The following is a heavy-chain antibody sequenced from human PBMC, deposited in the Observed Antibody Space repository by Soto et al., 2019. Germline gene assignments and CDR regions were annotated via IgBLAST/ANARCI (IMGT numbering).Heavy chain of an antibody. J-gene: IGHJ4*02. D-gene: IGHD3-9*01. CDR2: IYYSGST. V-gene: IGHV4-30-4*01. Sequence: PSETLSLTCTVSGGSISSGDYYWSWIRQPPGKGLEWIGYIYYSGSTYYNPSLKSRVTISVDTSKNQFSLKLSSVTAADTAVYYCARERFSGILTLYWGRGTLITVAS. CDR3: ARERFSGILTLY. CDR1: GGSISSGDYY.